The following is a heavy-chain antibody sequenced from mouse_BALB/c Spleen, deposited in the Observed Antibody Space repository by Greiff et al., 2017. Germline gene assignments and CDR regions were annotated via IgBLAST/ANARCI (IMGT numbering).Heavy chain of an antibody. V-gene: IGHV1-80*01. D-gene: IGHD2-4*01. J-gene: IGHJ4*01. CDR3: ARDLYDYDGYAMDY. CDR2: IYPGDGDT. CDR1: GYAFSSYW. Sequence: QVHVKQSGAELVRPGSSVKISCKASGYAFSSYWMNWVKQRPGQGLEWIGQIYPGDGDTNYNGKFKGKATLTADKSSSTAYMQLSSLTSEDSAVYFCARDLYDYDGYAMDYWGQGTSVTVSS.